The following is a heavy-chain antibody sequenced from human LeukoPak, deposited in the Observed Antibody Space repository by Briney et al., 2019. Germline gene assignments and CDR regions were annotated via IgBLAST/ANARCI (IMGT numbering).Heavy chain of an antibody. Sequence: KSSQTLSLTCTVSGGSISSGGYYWSWIRQHPGKGLDRIGYIYYSGSTYYNPSLKSRVTISVDTSKNQFSLKLSSVTAADTAVYYCASFRYCSSTSCADGLADWFDPWGQGTLVTVSS. V-gene: IGHV4-31*03. J-gene: IGHJ5*02. D-gene: IGHD2-2*01. CDR1: GGSISSGGYY. CDR2: IYYSGST. CDR3: ASFRYCSSTSCADGLADWFDP.